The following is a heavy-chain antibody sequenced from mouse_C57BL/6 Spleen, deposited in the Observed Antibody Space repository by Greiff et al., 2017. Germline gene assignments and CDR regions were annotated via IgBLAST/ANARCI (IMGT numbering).Heavy chain of an antibody. CDR2: ISSGSSTI. CDR3: ARLHYYGSRGYFDV. V-gene: IGHV5-17*01. J-gene: IGHJ1*03. CDR1: GFTFSDYG. D-gene: IGHD1-1*01. Sequence: EVKVEESGGGLVKPGGSLKLSCAASGFTFSDYGMHWVRQAPEKGLEWVAYISSGSSTIYYADTVKGRFTISRDNAKNTLFLQMTSLRSEDTAMYYCARLHYYGSRGYFDVWGTGTTVTVSS.